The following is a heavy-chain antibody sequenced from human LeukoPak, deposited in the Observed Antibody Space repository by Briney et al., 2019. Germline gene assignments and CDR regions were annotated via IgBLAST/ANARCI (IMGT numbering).Heavy chain of an antibody. J-gene: IGHJ4*02. D-gene: IGHD6-13*01. CDR1: GFSFTNYA. CDR3: AIYTSSWYY. Sequence: GGSLRLSCAASGFSFTNYAMSWVRQAPGKGLEWVSSISSDSSYIYNADSVKGRFTISRDNAKNSLFLQMDSLRADDTALYYCAIYTSSWYYWGQGALVTVSS. V-gene: IGHV3-21*01. CDR2: ISSDSSYI.